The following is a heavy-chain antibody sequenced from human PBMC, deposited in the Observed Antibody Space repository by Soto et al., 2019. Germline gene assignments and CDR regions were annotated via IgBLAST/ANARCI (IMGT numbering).Heavy chain of an antibody. CDR2: IRSSSSYI. CDR1: GFTFSGFS. V-gene: IGHV3-21*06. J-gene: IGHJ6*02. D-gene: IGHD3-22*01. Sequence: GGSLRLSCATSGFTFSGFSMNWVRQAPGKGLEWVSSIRSSSSYIYYADSVKGRFTISRDNAKNSLYLQMNSRRAEDTAVYYCARARDISGYFVGYLYGMDFWGQGTTVTVS. CDR3: ARARDISGYFVGYLYGMDF.